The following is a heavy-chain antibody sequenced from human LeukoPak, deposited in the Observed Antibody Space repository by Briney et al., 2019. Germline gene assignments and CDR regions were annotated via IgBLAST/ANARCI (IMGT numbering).Heavy chain of an antibody. CDR2: FDPEDGET. Sequence: AASVTVSFKVSGYTLTELSMHWVRQAPGKGLEWMGGFDPEDGETIYAQKFQGRVTMTEDTSTDTAYMELSSLRSEDTAVYYCATLVGDYERFDYWGQGTLVTVSS. CDR1: GYTLTELS. J-gene: IGHJ4*02. D-gene: IGHD4-17*01. V-gene: IGHV1-24*01. CDR3: ATLVGDYERFDY.